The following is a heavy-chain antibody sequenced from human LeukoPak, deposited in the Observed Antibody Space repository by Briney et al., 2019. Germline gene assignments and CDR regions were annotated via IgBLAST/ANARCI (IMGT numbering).Heavy chain of an antibody. CDR2: ISAYNGNT. J-gene: IGHJ4*02. CDR1: GYTFTSYG. Sequence: ASVKVSCRASGYTFTSYGISWVRQAPGQGLEWMGWISAYNGNTNYAQKLQGRVTMTTDTSTSTAYMELRSLRSDDTAVYYCARDALDFWSGYTIVPPGYWGQGTLVTVSS. CDR3: ARDALDFWSGYTIVPPGY. D-gene: IGHD3-3*01. V-gene: IGHV1-18*01.